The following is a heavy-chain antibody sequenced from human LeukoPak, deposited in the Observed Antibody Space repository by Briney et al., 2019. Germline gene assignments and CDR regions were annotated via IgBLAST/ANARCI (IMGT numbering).Heavy chain of an antibody. CDR3: AKGDSYGGYIGHDY. CDR2: ISYDGSNK. V-gene: IGHV3-30*18. CDR1: GFTFSSYG. J-gene: IGHJ4*02. Sequence: GGSLRLSCAASGFTFSSYGMHWGRQAPGKGLEWVAFISYDGSNKYYADSVKGRFTISRDNSKNTLYLQMDSLRTEDTAVYYCAKGDSYGGYIGHDYWGQGTLVTVSS. D-gene: IGHD5-12*01.